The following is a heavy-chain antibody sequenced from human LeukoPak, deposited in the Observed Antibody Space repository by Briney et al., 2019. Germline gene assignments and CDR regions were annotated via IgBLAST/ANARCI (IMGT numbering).Heavy chain of an antibody. J-gene: IGHJ6*03. Sequence: SETLSLTCTVSGGSISSSSYYWGWIRQSPGKALEWIGSIYYSGTSYYNPSLKSRVTMSVDTSKNQFSPKLNSVTAADTAIYYCARGNMWDYRRYYYYMDVWGKGTTVTVSS. CDR3: ARGNMWDYRRYYYYMDV. CDR2: IYYSGTS. V-gene: IGHV4-39*01. CDR1: GGSISSSSYY. D-gene: IGHD4-11*01.